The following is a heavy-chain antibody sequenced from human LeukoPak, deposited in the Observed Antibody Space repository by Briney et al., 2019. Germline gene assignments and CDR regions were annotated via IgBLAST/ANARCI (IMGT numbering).Heavy chain of an antibody. CDR2: IYPGDSDT. D-gene: IGHD5-18*01. J-gene: IGHJ3*02. V-gene: IGHV5-51*01. Sequence: GESLKISCEGSGGSFTKFWIGWVRQMPGKGLEWMGIIYPGDSDTRYSPSFQGQVTISADKSITTAYLQWSSLKASDTAMYYCARGRSGYSYGLGIWGQGTMVTVSS. CDR1: GGSFTKFW. CDR3: ARGRSGYSYGLGI.